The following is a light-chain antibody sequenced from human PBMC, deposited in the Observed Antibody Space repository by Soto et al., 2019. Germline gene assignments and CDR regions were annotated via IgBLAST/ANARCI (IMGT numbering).Light chain of an antibody. V-gene: IGLV2-8*01. CDR3: SSYGGSNNYV. Sequence: QSALTQPPSASGSPGQSVTISCTGTSSDVGRYIYVSWYQQHPGKAPKIIMYEVSKRPSGVPDRFSGSKSGNTASLTVSGLQAEDEADYYCSSYGGSNNYVFGTGTKAPS. J-gene: IGLJ1*01. CDR1: SSDVGRYIY. CDR2: EVS.